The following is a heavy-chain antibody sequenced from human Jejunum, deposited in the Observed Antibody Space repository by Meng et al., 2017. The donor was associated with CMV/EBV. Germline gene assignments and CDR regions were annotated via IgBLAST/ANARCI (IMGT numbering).Heavy chain of an antibody. V-gene: IGHV4-59*01. D-gene: IGHD3-3*01. Sequence: SGCSISSYYWSWVRQSPGKGLEWLGYIHYSESTKYNPSLGSRVTMSLDRSRNQFSLRLSSVTAADTAVYFCVRGVSPTEWPLEKWGQGTLVTVSS. CDR1: GCSISSYY. CDR2: IHYSEST. J-gene: IGHJ4*02. CDR3: VRGVSPTEWPLEK.